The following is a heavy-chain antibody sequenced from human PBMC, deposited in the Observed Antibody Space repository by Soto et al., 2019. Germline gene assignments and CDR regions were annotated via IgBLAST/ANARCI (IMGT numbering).Heavy chain of an antibody. Sequence: QLQLQESGSGLVKPSQTLSLTCAVSGGSISSGGYSWSWIRQPPGKGLEWIGYIYHSGSTYYNPSPKRRVXXXVXXAKNQFSLKLRSVTAADTAVYYCASSRGGPVPLGYWGQGTLVTVSS. CDR1: GGSISSGGYS. CDR3: ASSRGGPVPLGY. D-gene: IGHD3-16*01. J-gene: IGHJ4*02. V-gene: IGHV4-30-2*01. CDR2: IYHSGST.